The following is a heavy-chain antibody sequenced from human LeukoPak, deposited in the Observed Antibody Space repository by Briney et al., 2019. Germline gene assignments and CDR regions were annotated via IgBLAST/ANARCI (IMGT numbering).Heavy chain of an antibody. V-gene: IGHV4-39*07. CDR1: GGSISSSSYY. CDR3: ARLYCSSTSCYWAYYFDY. J-gene: IGHJ4*02. Sequence: PSETLSLTCTVSGGSISSSSYYWGWIRQPPGKGLEWIGSIYYSGSTYYNPSLKSRVTISVDRSKNQFSLKLSSVTAADTAVYYCARLYCSSTSCYWAYYFDYWGQGTLVTVSS. D-gene: IGHD2-2*01. CDR2: IYYSGST.